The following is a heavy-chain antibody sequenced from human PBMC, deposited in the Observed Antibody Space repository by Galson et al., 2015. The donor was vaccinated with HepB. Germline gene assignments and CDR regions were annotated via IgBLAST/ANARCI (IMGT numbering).Heavy chain of an antibody. CDR1: GFTFSNYV. J-gene: IGHJ3*02. D-gene: IGHD2-15*01. CDR2: ISYDGSNK. Sequence: SLRPSCAASGFTFSNYVIPWVRQAPGKGLEWVALISYDGSNKYYADSVKGRFTISRDNSKNTLYLQMNSLRTEDTAVYYCARGDCSGGTCYSGGDALDIWGQGTMFTVSS. CDR3: ARGDCSGGTCYSGGDALDI. V-gene: IGHV3-30-3*01.